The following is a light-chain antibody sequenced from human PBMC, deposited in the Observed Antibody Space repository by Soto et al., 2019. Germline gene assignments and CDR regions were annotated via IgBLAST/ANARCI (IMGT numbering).Light chain of an antibody. CDR3: QPGRTGFGV. V-gene: IGLV4-69*01. J-gene: IGLJ3*02. CDR1: SGHSSYA. Sequence: QLVLPQSPSASASLGASVKLTCTLSSGHSSYAIAWHQQQPEKGPRYLMKLNSDGSHSKGDGIPDRFSGSSSGAERYLTISSLQSEDEADYYCQPGRTGFGVCGGGTKLTVL. CDR2: LNSDGSH.